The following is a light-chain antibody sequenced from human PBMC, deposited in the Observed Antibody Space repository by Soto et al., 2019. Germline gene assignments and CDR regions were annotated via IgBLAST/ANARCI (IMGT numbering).Light chain of an antibody. V-gene: IGKV3-11*01. CDR1: RSISNY. Sequence: ETVLTHSPATLSLSLGERATLSCRASRSISNYLVWDQQKPGQPPRLLIFDASNRATGTPARFSGSGSGTDFTLTNSSLAPEGFAVYYCQQGSKWPFTFRGGTKVEVK. CDR2: DAS. J-gene: IGKJ4*02. CDR3: QQGSKWPFT.